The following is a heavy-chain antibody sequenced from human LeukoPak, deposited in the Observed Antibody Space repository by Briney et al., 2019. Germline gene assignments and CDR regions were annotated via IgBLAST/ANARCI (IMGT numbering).Heavy chain of an antibody. J-gene: IGHJ6*03. CDR2: ISASGGST. CDR3: AKGGIFGVVIGYYCMDV. CDR1: GFTFSSYA. Sequence: GGSLRLSCAASGFTFSSYAMSWVRQAPGKGLEWVSAISASGGSTFYADSVKGRFTISRDNSKNTLYLQMNSLRAEDTAVYYCAKGGIFGVVIGYYCMDVWGKGTTVTVSS. V-gene: IGHV3-23*01. D-gene: IGHD3-3*01.